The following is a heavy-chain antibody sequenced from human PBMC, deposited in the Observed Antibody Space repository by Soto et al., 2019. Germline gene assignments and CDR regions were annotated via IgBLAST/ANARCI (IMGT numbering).Heavy chain of an antibody. CDR2: ISPDGTTT. Sequence: VQLVESGGGVVQPGRSLRLSCAASGFTFSSYAMHWVRQAPGKGLEWVSRISPDGTTTYYADSVKGRFTISRDNAKNTLYLQMNGLRADDTAVYYCSRGRSPYYGYFDPWGPGTLVTVSS. D-gene: IGHD3-3*01. CDR1: GFTFSSYA. J-gene: IGHJ5*02. CDR3: SRGRSPYYGYFDP. V-gene: IGHV3-74*02.